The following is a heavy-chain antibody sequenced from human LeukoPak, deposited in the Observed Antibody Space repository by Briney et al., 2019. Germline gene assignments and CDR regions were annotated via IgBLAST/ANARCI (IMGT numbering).Heavy chain of an antibody. CDR2: ISDTRDA. V-gene: IGHV4-34*01. D-gene: IGHD6-19*01. CDR1: GGSLSGSY. J-gene: IGHJ4*02. Sequence: SETLSLTCAVSGGSLSGSYWSWIRQTPGKGLEWIGEISDTRDAKYKSSLASRATISLDTSQNEFSLRLTSVTAADTAIYYCTGGSEFSSGWEDYWGQGTVVIVSS. CDR3: TGGSEFSSGWEDY.